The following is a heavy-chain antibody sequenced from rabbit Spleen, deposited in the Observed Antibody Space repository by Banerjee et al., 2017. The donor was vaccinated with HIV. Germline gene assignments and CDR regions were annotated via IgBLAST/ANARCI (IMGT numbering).Heavy chain of an antibody. D-gene: IGHD1-1*01. J-gene: IGHJ6*01. CDR1: GVSFSSSSY. CDR2: IDTGSSGFT. CDR3: ARDTSSSFSSYGMDL. Sequence: QSLEESGGDLVKPGASLTLTCTASGVSFSSSSYMCWVRQAPGKGLEWIACIDTGSSGFTYFATWAQGRFTYSKTSSTTVTLQMTRLTAADTATYFCARDTSSSFSSYGMDLWGPGTLVTVS. V-gene: IGHV1S40*01.